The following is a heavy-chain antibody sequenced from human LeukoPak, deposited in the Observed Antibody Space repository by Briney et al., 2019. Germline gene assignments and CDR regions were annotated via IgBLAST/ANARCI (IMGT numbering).Heavy chain of an antibody. CDR2: ISYDGSNK. Sequence: GGSLRLSCAASGFTFSSYAMHWVRQAPGKGLEWVAVISYDGSNKYYADSVKGRFTISRDNSKNTLYLQMNSLRAEDTAVCYCARDPGYSSGWYYFDYWGQGTLVTVSS. J-gene: IGHJ4*02. CDR1: GFTFSSYA. V-gene: IGHV3-30*04. CDR3: ARDPGYSSGWYYFDY. D-gene: IGHD6-19*01.